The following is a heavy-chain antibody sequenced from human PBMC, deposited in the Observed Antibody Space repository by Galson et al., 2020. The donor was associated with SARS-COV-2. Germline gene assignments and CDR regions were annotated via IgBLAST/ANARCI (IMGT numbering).Heavy chain of an antibody. CDR3: ASDGPHSSGWFGLGYYYYGMDV. CDR1: GFTFSSYG. J-gene: IGHJ6*02. Sequence: TGGSLRLSCAASGFTFSSYGMHWVRQAPGKGLEWVAVIWYDGSNNYYADSVKGRFTISRDNSKNTLYLQMNSLRAEDTAVYYCASDGPHSSGWFGLGYYYYGMDVWGQGTTVTVSS. V-gene: IGHV3-33*01. D-gene: IGHD6-19*01. CDR2: IWYDGSNN.